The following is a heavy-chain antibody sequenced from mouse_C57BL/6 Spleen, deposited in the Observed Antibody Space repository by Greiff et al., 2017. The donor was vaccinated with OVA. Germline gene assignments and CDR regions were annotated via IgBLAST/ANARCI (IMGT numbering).Heavy chain of an antibody. D-gene: IGHD2-4*01. V-gene: IGHV1-42*01. CDR2: INPSTGGT. J-gene: IGHJ4*01. CDR3: ARGDYDFYYAMDY. Sequence: EVKVVESGPELVKPGASVKISCKASGYSFTGYYMNWVKQSPEKSLEWIGEINPSTGGTTYNQKFKAKATLTVDKSSSTAYMQLKSLTSEDSAVDYCARGDYDFYYAMDYWGQGTSVTVSS. CDR1: GYSFTGYY.